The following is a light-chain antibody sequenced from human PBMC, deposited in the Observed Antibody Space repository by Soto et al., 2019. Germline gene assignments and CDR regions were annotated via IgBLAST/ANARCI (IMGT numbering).Light chain of an antibody. Sequence: ETVMTQSPATLSVSPGGRATLSCRASQSISDTLAWYQQQPGQAPRLLIHGASTRATGFPARFSGSGSGTDFTLTISRLEPEDFAVYYCQQYGSSGTFGQGTKVDIK. CDR1: QSISDT. CDR3: QQYGSSGT. V-gene: IGKV3-15*01. J-gene: IGKJ1*01. CDR2: GAS.